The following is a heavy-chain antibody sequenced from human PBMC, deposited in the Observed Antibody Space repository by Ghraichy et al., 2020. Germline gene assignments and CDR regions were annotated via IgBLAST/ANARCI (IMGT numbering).Heavy chain of an antibody. J-gene: IGHJ4*02. CDR1: GDSISSGSFF. V-gene: IGHV4-39*01. D-gene: IGHD2-15*01. Sequence: SETLSLTCTVSGDSISSGSFFWGWFRQPPGKGLDWIGSVFYSGGTYYNPSFKSRDTISVDKSKNQFSLKLSSVTAAYTAVYWCARPPAATMREFAFDYCGQVTLVSVST. CDR2: VFYSGGT. CDR3: ARPPAATMREFAFDY.